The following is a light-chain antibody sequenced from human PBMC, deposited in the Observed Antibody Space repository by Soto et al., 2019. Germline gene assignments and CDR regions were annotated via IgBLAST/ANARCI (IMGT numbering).Light chain of an antibody. J-gene: IGLJ2*01. Sequence: QSALTQPASVSGSPGRSITISCTGTSSDVGSYNLVSWYQQHPGKAPKLMIYEGSKRPSGVSNRFSGSKSGNTASLTISGLQAEDEADYYCCSYAGSYTLLFGGGTKLTVL. V-gene: IGLV2-23*01. CDR1: SSDVGSYNL. CDR3: CSYAGSYTLL. CDR2: EGS.